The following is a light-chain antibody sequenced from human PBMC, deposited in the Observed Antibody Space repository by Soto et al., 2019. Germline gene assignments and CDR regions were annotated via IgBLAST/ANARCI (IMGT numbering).Light chain of an antibody. Sequence: QLVLTQSPSASASLGASVKLTCTLSSGHSSYAIAWHQQQPEKGPRYLMKLNSDGSHSKGDGIPDRFSGSSSGAERYLTISSPQSEDEADYYCQTWGTGNVVFGGGTKLTVL. CDR3: QTWGTGNVV. CDR1: SGHSSYA. J-gene: IGLJ2*01. CDR2: LNSDGSH. V-gene: IGLV4-69*01.